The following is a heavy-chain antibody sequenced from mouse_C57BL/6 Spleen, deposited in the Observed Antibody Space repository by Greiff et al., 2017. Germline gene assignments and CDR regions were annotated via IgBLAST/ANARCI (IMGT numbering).Heavy chain of an antibody. CDR3: ARWYSNSWYFDV. J-gene: IGHJ1*03. CDR1: GYTFTSYG. CDR2: IYPRSGNT. V-gene: IGHV1-81*01. D-gene: IGHD2-5*01. Sequence: QVQLKESGAELARPGASVKLSCKASGYTFTSYGISWVKQRTGQGLEWIGEIYPRSGNTYYNEKFKGKATLTADKSSSTAYMELRSLTSEDSAVYFCARWYSNSWYFDVWGTGTTVTVSS.